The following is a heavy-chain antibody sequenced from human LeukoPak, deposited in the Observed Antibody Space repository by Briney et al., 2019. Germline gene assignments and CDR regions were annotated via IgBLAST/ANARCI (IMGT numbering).Heavy chain of an antibody. CDR3: ARCGAGFSFDL. CDR1: GFTLSSYC. V-gene: IGHV4-59*01. Sequence: AGTLSLTCAASGFTLSSYCLRWVRQAPGKGLEWIGSIYYSGSTNYNPSLKSRVTISLDTSKNQFSLRLTSVTAADTAVYYCARCGAGFSFDLWGQGTLVTVYS. J-gene: IGHJ4*02. CDR2: IYYSGST. D-gene: IGHD3-10*01.